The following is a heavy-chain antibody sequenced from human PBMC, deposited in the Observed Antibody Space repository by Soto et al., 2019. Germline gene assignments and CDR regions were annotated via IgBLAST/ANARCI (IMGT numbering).Heavy chain of an antibody. Sequence: SETLSLTCTVSGASISGSYYWSWIRQYPGKGLEWIGYLYYSGSAYYNPSLRSRLSISIDTSKNQFSLKLNSMTAADTAVYYCARVFTDSSSFFDPWGQGTLVTVSS. J-gene: IGHJ5*02. CDR2: LYYSGSA. CDR1: GASISGSYY. CDR3: ARVFTDSSSFFDP. V-gene: IGHV4-31*03. D-gene: IGHD6-13*01.